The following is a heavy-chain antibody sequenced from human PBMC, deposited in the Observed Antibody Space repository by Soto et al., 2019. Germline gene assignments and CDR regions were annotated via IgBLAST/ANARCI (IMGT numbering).Heavy chain of an antibody. Sequence: SETLSLTGTVSRGSVSSGSYYWSWIRQPPRKGLEWIGYIYYSRSTNYNPSLKSRGTISVDTSKNQFSLKLSSVTAADTAVYYCARGDSVRADFWSGYYRRRNYYGVDVWGRRTTVTVSS. V-gene: IGHV4-61*01. D-gene: IGHD3-3*01. CDR2: IYYSRST. CDR3: ARGDSVRADFWSGYYRRRNYYGVDV. CDR1: RGSVSSGSYY. J-gene: IGHJ6*02.